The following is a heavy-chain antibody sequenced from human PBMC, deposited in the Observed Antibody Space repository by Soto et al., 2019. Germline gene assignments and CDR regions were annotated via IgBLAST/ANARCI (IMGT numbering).Heavy chain of an antibody. Sequence: GGSLRLSCAASGFTFSSYAMSWVRQAPGKGLEWVSAISGSGGSTYYADSVKGRFTISRDNPKNTLYLQMNSLRAEDTAVYYCAKNRSPISTGYFQHWGRGTLVTVSS. CDR3: AKNRSPISTGYFQH. D-gene: IGHD3-9*01. V-gene: IGHV3-23*01. J-gene: IGHJ1*01. CDR2: ISGSGGST. CDR1: GFTFSSYA.